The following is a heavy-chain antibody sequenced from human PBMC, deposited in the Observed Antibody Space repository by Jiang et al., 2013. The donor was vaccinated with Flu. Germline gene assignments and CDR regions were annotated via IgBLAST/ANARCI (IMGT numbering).Heavy chain of an antibody. V-gene: IGHV6-1*01. CDR2: TYYRSKWYN. J-gene: IGHJ1*01. D-gene: IGHD3-16*02. Sequence: QTLSLTCAISGDSVSSNNAAWNWIRQSPSRGLEWLGRTYYRSKWYNDYAVSVKSRITINPDTSKNQFSLQLNSVTPEDTAVYYCAREDYLGGVYDYVWGSYRSDPRAEYFQHWGQGTLVTVSS. CDR1: GDSVSSNNAA. CDR3: AREDYLGGVYDYVWGSYRSDPRAEYFQH.